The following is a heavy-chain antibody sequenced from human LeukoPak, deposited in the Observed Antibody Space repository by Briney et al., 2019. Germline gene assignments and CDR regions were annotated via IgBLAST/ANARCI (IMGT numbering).Heavy chain of an antibody. J-gene: IGHJ3*02. D-gene: IGHD6-13*01. V-gene: IGHV6-1*01. CDR3: ARGPAGTGAFDI. CDR1: GDSVSSSSAA. Sequence: SQTLSLTCAISGDSVSSSSAAWNWLRQSPSRGLDWLGRTHCKSQLYNEYEVSVKSRITLIPDTSKNHFSLQVSSVTPEDTAVYYCARGPAGTGAFDIWGQETVVSVSS. CDR2: THCKSQLYN.